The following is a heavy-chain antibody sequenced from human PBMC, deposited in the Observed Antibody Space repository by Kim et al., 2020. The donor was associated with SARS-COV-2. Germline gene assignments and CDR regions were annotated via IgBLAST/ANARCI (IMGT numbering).Heavy chain of an antibody. Sequence: GGSLRLSCAASGFTFSSYGMHWVRQAPGKGLEWVAVIWYDGSNKYYADSVKGRFTISRDNSKNTLYLQMNSLRAEDTAVYYCASSGDTAMVLSAPFDYWGQGTLVTVSS. V-gene: IGHV3-33*08. CDR3: ASSGDTAMVLSAPFDY. CDR2: IWYDGSNK. CDR1: GFTFSSYG. J-gene: IGHJ4*02. D-gene: IGHD5-18*01.